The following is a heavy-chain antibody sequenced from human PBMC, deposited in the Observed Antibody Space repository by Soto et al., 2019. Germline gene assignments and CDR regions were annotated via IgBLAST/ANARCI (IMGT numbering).Heavy chain of an antibody. CDR2: TSYDGSNT. D-gene: IGHD3-16*01. V-gene: IGHV3-30*19. Sequence: QVQLVESGGGVVQPGTSLRLSCVGSGFTFRSFVIQWVRQAPGKGLECVALTSYDGSNTYYDDSVKGRFTISRDNSRNTVDLQMDSLRFDDTALYNFARCGTTGGVDVWGQGTFFSVSS. CDR1: GFTFRSFV. J-gene: IGHJ4*02. CDR3: ARCGTTGGVDV.